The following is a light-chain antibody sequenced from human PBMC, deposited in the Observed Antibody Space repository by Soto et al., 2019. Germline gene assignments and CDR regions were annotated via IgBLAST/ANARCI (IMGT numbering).Light chain of an antibody. CDR1: QSLLSSSNNKNY. Sequence: DIVMTQSPDSLAVSLGERVTINCKSSQSLLSSSNNKNYLAWFQQTAGQPPKLLISWASTRASGVPDRLSGSGSGTDFTLTITSLQAEDAAVYYCQQYYGAPLTFGGGPKVEI. V-gene: IGKV4-1*01. CDR3: QQYYGAPLT. J-gene: IGKJ4*01. CDR2: WAS.